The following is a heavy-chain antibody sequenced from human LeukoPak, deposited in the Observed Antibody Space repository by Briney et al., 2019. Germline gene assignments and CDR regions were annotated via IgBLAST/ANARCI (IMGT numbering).Heavy chain of an antibody. Sequence: GASVKVSCKASGYTFTGYYMHWVRQAPGQGLEWMGWINPNSGGTNYAQKFQGRVTMTRDTSISTAYMELSRLRSDDTAVYYCARGHCYDSSGYSNYWGQGTLVTVSS. CDR3: ARGHCYDSSGYSNY. V-gene: IGHV1-2*02. CDR2: INPNSGGT. D-gene: IGHD3-22*01. J-gene: IGHJ4*02. CDR1: GYTFTGYY.